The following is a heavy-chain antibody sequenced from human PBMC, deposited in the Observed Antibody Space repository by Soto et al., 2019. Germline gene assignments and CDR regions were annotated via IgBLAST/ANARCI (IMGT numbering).Heavy chain of an antibody. CDR3: AREKCSSTSCNHGMDV. D-gene: IGHD2-2*01. V-gene: IGHV3-21*01. CDR1: AFTFNNFP. Sequence: PGGSLRLSCVASAFTFNNFPMHWVRQAPGKGLQWLASITTTSTYKYYADSVKGRFSISRDNAKNSLYLELTNLRSEDTAVYYCAREKCSSTSCNHGMDVWGLGTTVT. CDR2: ITTTSTYK. J-gene: IGHJ6*02.